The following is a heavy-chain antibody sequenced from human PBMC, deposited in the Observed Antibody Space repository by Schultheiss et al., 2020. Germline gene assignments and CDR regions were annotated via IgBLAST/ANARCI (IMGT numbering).Heavy chain of an antibody. V-gene: IGHV4-59*01. CDR2: IYYSGST. CDR3: VGLRRGSYGGAFHV. J-gene: IGHJ3*01. CDR1: GGSFSSYY. Sequence: SETLSLTCAVSGGSFSSYYWSWIRQPPGKGLEWIGYIYYSGSTNYNPSLKSRVTISVDTSKNQFSLKLSSVTAADTAVYYCVGLRRGSYGGAFHVWGQGSLVTVAS. D-gene: IGHD1-26*01.